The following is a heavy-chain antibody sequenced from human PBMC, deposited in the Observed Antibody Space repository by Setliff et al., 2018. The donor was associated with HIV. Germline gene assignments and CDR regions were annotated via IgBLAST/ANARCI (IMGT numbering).Heavy chain of an antibody. J-gene: IGHJ4*02. V-gene: IGHV4-59*01. CDR1: GGSISTYF. D-gene: IGHD3-16*01. CDR3: GIEGDDYNEY. CDR2: IHYTGST. Sequence: SETLSLTCTVSGGSISTYFWSWVRQTPGKGLEWIGYIHYTGSTSYNPSFRSRVTISVDTSKNQFSLMLDSVTAADTAVYYCGIEGDDYNEYWGQGTLVTVSS.